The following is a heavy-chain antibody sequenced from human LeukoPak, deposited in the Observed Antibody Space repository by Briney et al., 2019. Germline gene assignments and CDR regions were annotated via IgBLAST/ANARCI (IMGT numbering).Heavy chain of an antibody. J-gene: IGHJ3*02. CDR1: GGTFSSYA. D-gene: IGHD3-3*01. Sequence: SVKVSCKASGGTFSSYAISWVRQAPGQGLEWMGGIIPISGTANYAQKFQGRVTITADESTSTAYMELSSLRSEDTAVYYCASVTIFGVVIQGDAFDIWGQGTMVTVSS. CDR2: IIPISGTA. CDR3: ASVTIFGVVIQGDAFDI. V-gene: IGHV1-69*13.